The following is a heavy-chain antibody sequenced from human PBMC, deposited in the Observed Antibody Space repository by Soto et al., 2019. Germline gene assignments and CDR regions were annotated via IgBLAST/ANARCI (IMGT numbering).Heavy chain of an antibody. CDR2: ISSSSSTI. Sequence: GGSLRLSCAASGFTFSSYSINWVRQAPGKGLEWVSYISSSSSTIYYADSVKGRFTISRDNAKNSLYLQMNSLRAEDTAVYYCARYRVVVAPGAFDIWGQGTMVTVSS. V-gene: IGHV3-48*01. J-gene: IGHJ3*02. CDR1: GFTFSSYS. D-gene: IGHD2-15*01. CDR3: ARYRVVVAPGAFDI.